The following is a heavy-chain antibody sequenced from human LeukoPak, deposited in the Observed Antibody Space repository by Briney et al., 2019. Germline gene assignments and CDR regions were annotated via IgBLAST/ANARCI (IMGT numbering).Heavy chain of an antibody. J-gene: IGHJ4*02. D-gene: IGHD6-6*01. CDR1: GDIFSSDSVT. V-gene: IGHV6-1*01. CDR2: TYYRSKRYN. CDR3: ARTIAAAPDY. Sequence: PSQTLSLTCALSGDIFSSDSVTWHWIRQSPSRGLEWLGRTYYRSKRYNEYAVSVKSRLTINPDTSKNQFSLQLNSVTPEDTAVYYCARTIAAAPDYWGQGTLVTVSS.